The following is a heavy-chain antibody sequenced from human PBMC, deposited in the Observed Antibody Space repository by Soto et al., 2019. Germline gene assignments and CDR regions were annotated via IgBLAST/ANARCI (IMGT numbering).Heavy chain of an antibody. CDR2: MNPNSGNT. J-gene: IGHJ3*02. Sequence: ASVKVSCKASGYTFTSYDINWVRQATGQGLEWMGRMNPNSGNTGYAQKFQGRVTMTRNTSMSTAYMELSSLRSEDTAVYYCARVGRDIVVVIAMWDAFDIWGQGTMVTVSS. D-gene: IGHD2-21*01. V-gene: IGHV1-8*02. CDR1: GYTFTSYD. CDR3: ARVGRDIVVVIAMWDAFDI.